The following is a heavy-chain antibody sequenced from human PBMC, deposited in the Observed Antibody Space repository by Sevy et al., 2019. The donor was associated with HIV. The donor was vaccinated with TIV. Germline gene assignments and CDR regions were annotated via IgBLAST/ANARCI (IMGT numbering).Heavy chain of an antibody. Sequence: GGSLRLSFAASGFTFAKYSMSWVRQAPGKGLEWVSTFSFGCGRINYADSVKGRFTSSRDDSKNTLFLQMNSLRAEDTATYFCAREGCTQPHDYWGQGTLVTVSS. CDR1: GFTFAKYS. CDR3: AREGCTQPHDY. CDR2: FSFGCGRI. J-gene: IGHJ4*02. D-gene: IGHD2-8*01. V-gene: IGHV3-23*01.